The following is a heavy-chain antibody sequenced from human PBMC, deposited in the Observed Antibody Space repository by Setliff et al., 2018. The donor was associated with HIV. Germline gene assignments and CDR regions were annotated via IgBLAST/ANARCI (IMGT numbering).Heavy chain of an antibody. V-gene: IGHV3-48*01. J-gene: IGHJ6*03. CDR3: ARASYSSGWYAVMDV. Sequence: GGSLRLSCAASGFTFSTYSMNWVRQAPGKGLEWVSYISRSSNTVYYADSLRGRFTISRDNAKNSLYLQMNSLRVEDTAVYYCARASYSSGWYAVMDVWGKGTTVTVSS. CDR1: GFTFSTYS. D-gene: IGHD6-19*01. CDR2: ISRSSNTV.